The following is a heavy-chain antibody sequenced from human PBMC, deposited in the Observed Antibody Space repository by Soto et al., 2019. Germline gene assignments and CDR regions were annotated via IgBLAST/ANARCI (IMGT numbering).Heavy chain of an antibody. CDR3: AREGALKFGDPHFFDY. V-gene: IGHV1-69*18. J-gene: IGHJ4*02. CDR1: GGTFRSYA. CDR2: IIPIFRTT. D-gene: IGHD4-17*01. Sequence: QVQLVQSGAEVKKPGSSVKVSCKASGGTFRSYAVSWVRQAPGKGLEWMGRIIPIFRTTHYAQKFQGRVTINADESTGTVYMEVASLRSEDTAVYYCAREGALKFGDPHFFDYWGQGTLVTVSA.